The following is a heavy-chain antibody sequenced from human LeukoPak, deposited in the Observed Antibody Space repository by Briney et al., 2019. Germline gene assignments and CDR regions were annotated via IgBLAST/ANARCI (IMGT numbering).Heavy chain of an antibody. CDR3: AREPDTAMRTGAFDI. J-gene: IGHJ3*02. CDR2: VSYDGSYE. Sequence: GGSLRLSCAASGFTFGTYTMHWVRQAPGKGLEWVALVSYDGSYEDYADSVKGRFSISRDNSKNTLYLQMNSLRSEDAAVYYCAREPDTAMRTGAFDIWGQGTVVTVSS. CDR1: GFTFGTYT. V-gene: IGHV3-30*04. D-gene: IGHD5-18*01.